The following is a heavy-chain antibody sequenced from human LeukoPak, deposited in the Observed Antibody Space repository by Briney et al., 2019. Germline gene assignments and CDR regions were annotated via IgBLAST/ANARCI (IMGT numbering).Heavy chain of an antibody. D-gene: IGHD6-19*01. CDR3: AKAPSGKRQSAVAGPPDY. J-gene: IGHJ4*02. V-gene: IGHV1-8*01. CDR1: GYTFTSYD. CDR2: MNPNSGNT. Sequence: ASVKVSCKASGYTFTSYDINWVRQATGQGLEWMGWMNPNSGNTGYAQKFQGRVTMTRNTSISTAYMELSSLRSEDTAVYYCAKAPSGKRQSAVAGPPDYWGQGTLVTVSS.